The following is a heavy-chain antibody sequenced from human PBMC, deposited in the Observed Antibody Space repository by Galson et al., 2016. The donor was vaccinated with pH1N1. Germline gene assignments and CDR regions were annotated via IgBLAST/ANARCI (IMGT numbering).Heavy chain of an antibody. V-gene: IGHV5-51*01. CDR2: IYLDDSDT. CDR3: ARHVALDPPVEYYYIDV. CDR1: GYGFPTSW. D-gene: IGHD1-1*01. J-gene: IGHJ6*03. Sequence: SGAEVKKPGESLKISCKGSGYGFPTSWIGWVRQMPGKGLEWMGSIYLDDSDTGYSPSFQGQVTISADKSIRTTYLQWSSLKASDTAIYYCARHVALDPPVEYYYIDVWGKGTTVIVSS.